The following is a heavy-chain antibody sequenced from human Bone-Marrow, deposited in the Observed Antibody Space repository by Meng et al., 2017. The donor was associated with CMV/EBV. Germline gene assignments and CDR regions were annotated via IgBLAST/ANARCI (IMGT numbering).Heavy chain of an antibody. CDR2: IYSGGST. V-gene: IGHV3-53*01. CDR1: GFTFSNAW. CDR3: ARVVGRFDY. Sequence: GESLKISCAASGFTFSNAWMSWVRQAPGKGLEWVSVIYSGGSTYYADSVKGRFTISRDNSKNTMYLQMNSLRAEDTAVYYCARVVGRFDYWGQGTLVTVSS. J-gene: IGHJ4*02. D-gene: IGHD1-26*01.